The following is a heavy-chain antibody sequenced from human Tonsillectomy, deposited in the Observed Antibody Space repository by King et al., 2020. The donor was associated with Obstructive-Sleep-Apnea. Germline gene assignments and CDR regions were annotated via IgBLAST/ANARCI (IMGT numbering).Heavy chain of an antibody. V-gene: IGHV3-21*01. Sequence: VQLVESGGGLVKPGGSLRLSCAASGFTFSNYNLNWVRQAPGKGLEWVSSISYSSSYIYYADSVKGRFTISRDNAKNSLYLQMNGLRAEDTAVYYCARDQSLSDFWSAYTITHYYFDYWGQGTLVTVSS. CDR2: ISYSSSYI. J-gene: IGHJ4*02. CDR3: ARDQSLSDFWSAYTITHYYFDY. CDR1: GFTFSNYN. D-gene: IGHD3-3*01.